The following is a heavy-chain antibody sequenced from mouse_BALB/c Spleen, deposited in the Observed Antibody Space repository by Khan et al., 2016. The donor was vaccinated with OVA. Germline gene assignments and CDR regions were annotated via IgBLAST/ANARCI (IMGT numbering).Heavy chain of an antibody. CDR3: VRQPYYHYYLMDY. V-gene: IGHV2-6-1*01. J-gene: IGHJ4*01. CDR1: GFLLTNYG. D-gene: IGHD2-10*01. Sequence: VQLVESGPGLVAPSQCLSITCTISGFLLTNYGVHWVRQPPGKGLEWLVVIWSDGSTTYNSALKSRLSISKYNSKSQVFLKMNSLQTDDTAMYYCVRQPYYHYYLMDYWGQGASVTGSS. CDR2: IWSDGST.